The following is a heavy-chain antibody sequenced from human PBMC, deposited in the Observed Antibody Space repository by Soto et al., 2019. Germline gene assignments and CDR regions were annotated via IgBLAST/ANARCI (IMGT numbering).Heavy chain of an antibody. CDR3: ARGGYSSTWSNLLDRSGLDV. V-gene: IGHV1-69*01. CDR1: GGTFKNNG. Sequence: QVHLVQSGAEVKKAGSSVKVSCKAPGGTFKNNGISWVRQAPGQGLEWMGGIIPVFGTTNYAQKFQGRLTITADDFTSTVYMELSRLRYEDTAVYYCARGGYSSTWSNLLDRSGLDVWGQGTTVTVSS. J-gene: IGHJ6*02. CDR2: IIPVFGTT. D-gene: IGHD6-13*01.